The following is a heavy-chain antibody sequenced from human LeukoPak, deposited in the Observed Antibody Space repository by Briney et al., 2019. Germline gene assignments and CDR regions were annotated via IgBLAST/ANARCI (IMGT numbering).Heavy chain of an antibody. J-gene: IGHJ4*02. D-gene: IGHD6-19*01. CDR1: LGTFISYA. CDR2: IIPIFGIA. Sequence: SVKVSCKPSLGTFISYAISWVRQAPGQGPEWMGRIIPIFGIANSAQKLQGRVTITADKSTSTAYMELSSLRSEDTAVYYCARDGSKSSGWPDYWGQGTLVTVSS. CDR3: ARDGSKSSGWPDY. V-gene: IGHV1-69*04.